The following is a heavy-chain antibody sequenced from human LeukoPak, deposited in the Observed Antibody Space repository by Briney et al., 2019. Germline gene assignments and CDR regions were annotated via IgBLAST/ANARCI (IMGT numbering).Heavy chain of an antibody. Sequence: SETLSLTCTVSGGSISSYYWSWIRQPPGKGLEWIGYIYYTGSTYYNPSLKSRVTISVDTSKNQFSLKLSSVTAADTAVYYCARVSLDTTMDYAFDIWGQGTMVTVSS. V-gene: IGHV4-59*08. CDR1: GGSISSYY. J-gene: IGHJ3*02. CDR3: ARVSLDTTMDYAFDI. D-gene: IGHD5-18*01. CDR2: IYYTGST.